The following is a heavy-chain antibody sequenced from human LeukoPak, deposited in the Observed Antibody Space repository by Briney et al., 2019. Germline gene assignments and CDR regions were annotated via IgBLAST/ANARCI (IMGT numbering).Heavy chain of an antibody. D-gene: IGHD4-23*01. CDR1: GFTFSCYW. V-gene: IGHV3-74*01. J-gene: IGHJ4*02. Sequence: GGSLRLSCAASGFTFSCYWMNWVRQAPGKGLVWVSRIPSDGSSTTYADTVTGRFSISRDNAKNTLYLQMNSLRVEDTAVYYCARGRPHGNDYWGQGTLVTVSS. CDR2: IPSDGSST. CDR3: ARGRPHGNDY.